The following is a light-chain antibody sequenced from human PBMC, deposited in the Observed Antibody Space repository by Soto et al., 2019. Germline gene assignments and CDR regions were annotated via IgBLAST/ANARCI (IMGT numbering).Light chain of an antibody. J-gene: IGKJ5*01. CDR2: GAP. CDR3: QQYNNWPIP. CDR1: QSVRSN. V-gene: IGKV3-15*01. Sequence: RVITQSPATLSVSPGERATLSCSARQSVRSNLARYQLKPGQAPWLLTHGAPTRATGIPARFRGRGYGTEFTLSISSLQSEDFEINYCQQYNNWPIPFGQGTRLEIK.